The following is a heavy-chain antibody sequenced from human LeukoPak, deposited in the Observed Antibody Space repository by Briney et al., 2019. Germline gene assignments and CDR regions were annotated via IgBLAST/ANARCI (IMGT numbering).Heavy chain of an antibody. J-gene: IGHJ4*02. CDR2: ISGFGGST. CDR3: AKDPIRLWFGAFDY. CDR1: GFSFSSYA. V-gene: IGHV3-23*01. D-gene: IGHD3-10*01. Sequence: GGSLRLSCAASGFSFSSYAMSWVRQAPGKGLEWASTISGFGGSTYYADSVKGRFTISRDNSKNTLYLQMNSLRAEDTAVYYCAKDPIRLWFGAFDYWGQGTLVTVSS.